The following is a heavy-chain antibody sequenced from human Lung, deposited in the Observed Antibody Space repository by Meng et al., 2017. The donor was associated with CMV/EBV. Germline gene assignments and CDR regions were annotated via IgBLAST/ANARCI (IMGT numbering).Heavy chain of an antibody. J-gene: IGHJ6*02. V-gene: IGHV1-69*02. CDR2: FIPMFNIS. D-gene: IGHD3-9*01. Sequence: SVKVSCKTSGGTFSNYPINWVRQAPGQGLEWMGRFIPMFNISGFAQRFQGRISITADTSTSTGYMELSSLTSEDTAVYFCARGLRYFDWLSPSNYYYGIDVWGQGTPVTVSS. CDR1: GGTFSNYP. CDR3: ARGLRYFDWLSPSNYYYGIDV.